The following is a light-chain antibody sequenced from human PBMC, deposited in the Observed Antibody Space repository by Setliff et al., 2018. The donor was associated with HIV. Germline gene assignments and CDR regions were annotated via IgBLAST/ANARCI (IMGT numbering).Light chain of an antibody. CDR1: QSVLTN. V-gene: IGKV3-15*01. J-gene: IGKJ4*01. CDR3: QHYTDWPPLT. Sequence: EVVLTQSPVSLSVSPGERATLSCRASQSVLTNLAWYQHRPGQTPRLLIYASSSRAAGIPARFSGSGSETEFTLTIDSLQSEDSAVYYCQHYTDWPPLTFGGGTKVDIK. CDR2: ASS.